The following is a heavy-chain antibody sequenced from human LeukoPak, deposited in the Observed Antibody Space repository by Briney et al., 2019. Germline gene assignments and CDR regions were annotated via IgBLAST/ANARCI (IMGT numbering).Heavy chain of an antibody. CDR1: GFTFSTYW. V-gene: IGHV3-74*01. CDR3: ATDTSGYFKY. Sequence: PGVSLRLSCAASGFTFSTYWMHWVRQAPGKGVVWLSRINSDGSHTIYADSVKGRFTISRDNAKNTLFLQMTSLRAEDTAVYFCATDTSGYFKYWGRGTLVTVSS. J-gene: IGHJ4*02. CDR2: INSDGSHT. D-gene: IGHD3-22*01.